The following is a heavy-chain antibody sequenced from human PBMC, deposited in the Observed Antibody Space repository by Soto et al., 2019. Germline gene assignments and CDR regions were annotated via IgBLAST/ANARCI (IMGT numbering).Heavy chain of an antibody. CDR3: ARLVIPKIYSYGLQFDP. V-gene: IGHV4-59*08. D-gene: IGHD5-18*01. J-gene: IGHJ5*02. CDR2: IYYSGST. Sequence: SETLSLTCTVSGGSISSYYWSWIRQPPGKGLEWIGYIYYSGSTNYNPSLKSRVTISVDTSKNQFSLKLSSVTAADTAVYYCARLVIPKIYSYGLQFDPWGQGTLVTVSS. CDR1: GGSISSYY.